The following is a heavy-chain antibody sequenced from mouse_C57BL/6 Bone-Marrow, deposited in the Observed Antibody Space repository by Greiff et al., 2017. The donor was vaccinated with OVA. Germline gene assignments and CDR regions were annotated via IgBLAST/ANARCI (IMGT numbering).Heavy chain of an antibody. D-gene: IGHD2-3*01. V-gene: IGHV5-9-1*02. Sequence: EVKLMESGEGLVKPGGSLKLSCAASGFTFSSYAMSWVRQTPEKRLEWVAYISSGGDYIYYADTVKGRFTISRDNARNTLYLQMSSLKSEDTAMYYGTSGLYDGYYYAMDYWGQGTSVTVSS. CDR3: TSGLYDGYYYAMDY. J-gene: IGHJ4*01. CDR1: GFTFSSYA. CDR2: ISSGGDYI.